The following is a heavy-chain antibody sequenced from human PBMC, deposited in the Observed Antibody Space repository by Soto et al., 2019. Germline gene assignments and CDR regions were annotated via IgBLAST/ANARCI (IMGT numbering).Heavy chain of an antibody. CDR2: ISSSSYI. Sequence: GGSLRLSSAASGFTFSSYSMNWVRQAPGKGLEWVSSISSSSYIYYADSVKGRFTISRDNAKNSLYLQTNSLRAEHTAVYYCAGKEMATIGWYFDLWGRGTLVTVSS. CDR3: AGKEMATIGWYFDL. V-gene: IGHV3-21*01. D-gene: IGHD5-12*01. J-gene: IGHJ2*01. CDR1: GFTFSSYS.